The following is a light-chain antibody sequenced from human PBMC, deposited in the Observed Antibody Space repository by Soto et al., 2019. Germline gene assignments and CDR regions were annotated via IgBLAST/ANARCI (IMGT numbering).Light chain of an antibody. CDR1: QSVSSN. J-gene: IGKJ5*01. Sequence: EIVMTQTPAILSVPPGERATLSCRASQSVSSNLAWYQQKPGQTPRLLIYGASTRATGIPARFSGAGSGTDFTLTISRLEPEDFALYYCQQHDILPITFGQGTRLEIK. V-gene: IGKV3-15*01. CDR3: QQHDILPIT. CDR2: GAS.